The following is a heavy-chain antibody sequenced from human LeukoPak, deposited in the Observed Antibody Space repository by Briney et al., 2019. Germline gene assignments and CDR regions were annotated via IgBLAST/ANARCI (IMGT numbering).Heavy chain of an antibody. J-gene: IGHJ3*02. CDR2: IYYSGST. CDR1: GGSFSGYY. CDR3: ARDKDGSREQYAFDI. V-gene: IGHV4-59*01. Sequence: SETLSLTCAVYGGSFSGYYWSWIRQPPGKGLEWIGYIYYSGSTNYNPSLKSRVTISVDTSKNQFSLKLSSVTAADTAVYYCARDKDGSREQYAFDIWGQGTMVTVSS. D-gene: IGHD3-10*01.